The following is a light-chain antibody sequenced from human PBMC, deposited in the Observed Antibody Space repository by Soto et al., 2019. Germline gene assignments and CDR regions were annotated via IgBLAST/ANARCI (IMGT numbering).Light chain of an antibody. Sequence: EIVLTQSPATLSLSPGERATLSCRASQSVSRYLAWYQQKPGQAPRLLIYDASNRATGIPARFSGSGSGTDFTLNISGLEPEDFAVYYCQQRSDWPSTFGGGTKVQIK. CDR2: DAS. CDR1: QSVSRY. J-gene: IGKJ4*01. V-gene: IGKV3-11*01. CDR3: QQRSDWPST.